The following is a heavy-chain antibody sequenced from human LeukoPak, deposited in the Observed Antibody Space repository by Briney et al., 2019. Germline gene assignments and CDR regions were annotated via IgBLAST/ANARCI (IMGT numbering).Heavy chain of an antibody. CDR2: IYYSGTT. CDR3: ARMGITMIVVVIDY. Sequence: SETLSLTCTVSGGSISSYHWSWIRQPPGKGLEWIGYIYYSGTTNYNPSLKSRVTISVDTSKNQFSLKLSSVTAADTAVYYCARMGITMIVVVIDYWGQGTLVTVSS. CDR1: GGSISSYH. D-gene: IGHD3-22*01. J-gene: IGHJ4*02. V-gene: IGHV4-59*12.